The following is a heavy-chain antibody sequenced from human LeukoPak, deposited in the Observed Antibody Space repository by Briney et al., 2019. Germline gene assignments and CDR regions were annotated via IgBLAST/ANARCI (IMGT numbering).Heavy chain of an antibody. CDR2: IKQDGSGK. V-gene: IGHV3-7*01. D-gene: IGHD6-13*01. J-gene: IGHJ4*02. CDR1: EFIFSGYW. CDR3: ARDGFVGAADY. Sequence: GGSLRLSCAASEFIFSGYWMNWVRQAPGKGLERVAIIKQDGSGKQYVDSVRGRFTISRDNAKNSLYLQMNSLRVEDTAVYYCARDGFVGAADYWGQGTLVTVSS.